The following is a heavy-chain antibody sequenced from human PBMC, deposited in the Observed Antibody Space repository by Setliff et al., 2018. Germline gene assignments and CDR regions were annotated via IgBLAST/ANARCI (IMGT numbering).Heavy chain of an antibody. Sequence: GGSLRLSCAASGFTFSSYAMSWVRQAPGKGLEWVSVISGSGGSTYYADSVMGRFTISRDNSKNTLYLQMISLRAEDTAVYYCAKGSIPFWYFDLWGRGTLVTVSS. CDR3: AKGSIPFWYFDL. J-gene: IGHJ2*01. CDR2: ISGSGGST. V-gene: IGHV3-23*01. CDR1: GFTFSSYA.